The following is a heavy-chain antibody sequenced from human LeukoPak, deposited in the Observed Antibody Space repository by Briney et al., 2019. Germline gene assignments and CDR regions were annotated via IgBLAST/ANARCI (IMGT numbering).Heavy chain of an antibody. V-gene: IGHV3-11*06. CDR3: ARSVDTAMVA. CDR2: ISSGSSYT. CDR1: GFTFSDYY. J-gene: IGHJ5*02. Sequence: PGGSLRLSCAASGFTFSDYYMTWIRQAPGKGLEWVSYISSGSSYTNYADSVKGRFTISRDNAKNSLYLQMNSLRAEDTAVYYCARSVDTAMVAWGQGTLVTVSS. D-gene: IGHD5-18*01.